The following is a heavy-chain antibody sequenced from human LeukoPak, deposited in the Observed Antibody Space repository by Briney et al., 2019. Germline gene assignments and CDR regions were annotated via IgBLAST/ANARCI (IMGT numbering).Heavy chain of an antibody. Sequence: AWVTVTRKCSGYTFTSYGFSWLRQPRAQGLEWMGWISAYNGNTNYAQKLQGRVTMTTDTSTSTAYMELRSLRSDDTAVYYCARGIFGVVVPAASFDYWGQGTLVTVSS. CDR2: ISAYNGNT. V-gene: IGHV1-18*01. J-gene: IGHJ4*02. CDR3: ARGIFGVVVPAASFDY. D-gene: IGHD2-2*01. CDR1: GYTFTSYG.